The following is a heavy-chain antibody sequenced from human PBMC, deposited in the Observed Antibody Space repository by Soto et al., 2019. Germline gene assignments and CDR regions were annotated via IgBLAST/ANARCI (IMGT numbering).Heavy chain of an antibody. J-gene: IGHJ6*03. CDR3: ARARNYYGSGRYYYYYMDV. V-gene: IGHV4-59*01. CDR2: IYYSGST. Sequence: LSLTCTVSGGSISSYYWSWIRQPPGKGLEWIGYIYYSGSTNYNPSLKSRVTISVDTSKNQFSLKLSSVTAADTAVYYCARARNYYGSGRYYYYYMDVWGKGTTVTVSS. D-gene: IGHD3-10*01. CDR1: GGSISSYY.